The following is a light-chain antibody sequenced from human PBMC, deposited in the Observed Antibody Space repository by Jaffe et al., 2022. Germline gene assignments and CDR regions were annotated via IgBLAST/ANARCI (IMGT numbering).Light chain of an antibody. V-gene: IGLV1-51*02. CDR1: SSNIGHNY. Sequence: QSVLTQPPSVSAAPGQKVTISCSGSSSNIGHNYVSWYQLLPGTAPKLLIFENNKRPSGIPDRFSGSKSGTSATLGITGLQTGDEADYYCGTWDSSLSAVVLGGGTKLTVL. CDR2: ENN. J-gene: IGLJ2*01. CDR3: GTWDSSLSAVV.